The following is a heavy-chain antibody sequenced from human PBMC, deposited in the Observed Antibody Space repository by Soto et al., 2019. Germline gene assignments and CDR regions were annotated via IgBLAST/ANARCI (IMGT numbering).Heavy chain of an antibody. CDR2: INAYNGHT. V-gene: IGHV1-18*01. D-gene: IGHD3-16*01. CDR3: VRGDGGYFDQ. CDR1: GYTFTNYG. Sequence: QVQLVQSGVEVKKPGASVKVSCNTMGYTFTNYGLSWVRQAPGEGLEWLGWINAYNGHTKYAQKVQDRVTLTTDTSASTAYLELRSLRSDDTAVYYCVRGDGGYFDQWGQGTLVLVSS. J-gene: IGHJ4*02.